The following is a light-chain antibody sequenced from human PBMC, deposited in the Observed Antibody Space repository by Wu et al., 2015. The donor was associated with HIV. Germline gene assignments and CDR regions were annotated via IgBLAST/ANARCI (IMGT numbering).Light chain of an antibody. CDR2: DAS. CDR3: QQYGSSPYS. Sequence: EIVLTQSPATLSLSPGERATLSCRASQSVSISLAWYQQKPGQAPRLLIYDASNRATGIPVRFSGSGSGTDFTLTISRPEPEDFAVYYCQQYGSSPYSFGQGTKLEIK. CDR1: QSVSIS. J-gene: IGKJ2*03. V-gene: IGKV3-11*01.